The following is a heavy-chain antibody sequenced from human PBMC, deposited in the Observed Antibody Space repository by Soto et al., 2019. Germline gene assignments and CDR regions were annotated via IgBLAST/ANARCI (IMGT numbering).Heavy chain of an antibody. Sequence: EVQLVESGGGLVKPGGSLRLSCAASGFTFTSYTMNWVRQAPGKGLEWVSSISRSNNDLFYADSVMGRFTISRDNAKNSLYLQMNSLRAEDTAVYYCARRLVVAAPPLLDYRGQGTLVTVSS. V-gene: IGHV3-21*01. CDR1: GFTFTSYT. CDR2: ISRSNNDL. D-gene: IGHD2-15*01. CDR3: ARRLVVAAPPLLDY. J-gene: IGHJ4*02.